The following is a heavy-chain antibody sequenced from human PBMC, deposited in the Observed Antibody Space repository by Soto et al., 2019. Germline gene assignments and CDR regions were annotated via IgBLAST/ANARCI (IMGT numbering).Heavy chain of an antibody. J-gene: IGHJ4*02. V-gene: IGHV3-30*18. CDR3: AKDLVAVAGSLDY. Sequence: PGGSLILSCAASGFTFSSYGMHWVRQAPGKGLEWVAVISYDGSNKYYADSVKGRFTISRDNSKNTLYLQMNSLRAEDTAVYYCAKDLVAVAGSLDYWGQGTLVTVSS. CDR2: ISYDGSNK. D-gene: IGHD6-19*01. CDR1: GFTFSSYG.